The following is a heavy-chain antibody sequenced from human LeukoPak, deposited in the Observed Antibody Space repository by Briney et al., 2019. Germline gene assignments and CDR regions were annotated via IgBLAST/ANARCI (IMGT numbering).Heavy chain of an antibody. CDR2: ISSSSSYI. D-gene: IGHD1-26*01. Sequence: GGSLRLSCAASGFTFSSYSMNWVRQAPGKGLEWVSSISSSSSYIYYADSVKGRFTISRDNAKNSLYLQMNSLRAEDTAVYYCARDLGWELPKTSYYFDYWGQGTLVTVSS. CDR1: GFTFSSYS. J-gene: IGHJ4*02. CDR3: ARDLGWELPKTSYYFDY. V-gene: IGHV3-21*01.